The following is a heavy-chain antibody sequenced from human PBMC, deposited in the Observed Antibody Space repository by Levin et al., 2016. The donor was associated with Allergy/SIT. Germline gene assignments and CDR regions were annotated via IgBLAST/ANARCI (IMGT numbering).Heavy chain of an antibody. CDR3: VRTARLASL. CDR2: ISPNSRDT. V-gene: IGHV3-11*06. J-gene: IGHJ4*02. Sequence: GGSLRLSCAASGFTVSDHYMNWLRQSPGKGLEWLSYISPNSRDTNYADSVMGRFTISRDNAKNSLYLQMNSLRADDTAIYYCVRTARLASLWGQGTLVTVSS. CDR1: GFTVSDHY. D-gene: IGHD6-6*01.